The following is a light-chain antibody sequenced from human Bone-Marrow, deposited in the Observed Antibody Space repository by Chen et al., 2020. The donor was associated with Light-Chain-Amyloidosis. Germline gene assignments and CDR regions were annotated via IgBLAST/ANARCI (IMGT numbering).Light chain of an antibody. J-gene: IGKJ4*01. CDR3: QQYGTSPLT. CDR1: QTISSNY. Sequence: EIVLTQSPGTLSLSPGEGANLYCRASQTISSNYLTWYQQKFGQAPRLLIYGSSSRATGIPDRFTGSGSGTDFPLTINRLEPEDFAMYYCQQYGTSPLTFGGGTKVEIK. V-gene: IGKV3-20*01. CDR2: GSS.